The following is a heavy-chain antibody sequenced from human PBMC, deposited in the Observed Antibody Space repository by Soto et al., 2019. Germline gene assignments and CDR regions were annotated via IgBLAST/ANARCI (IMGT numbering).Heavy chain of an antibody. CDR2: INYSGST. D-gene: IGHD2-8*02. CDR1: GGSIRNYY. CDR3: ARDKITGLFDY. J-gene: IGHJ4*02. Sequence: SETLSLTCTVSGGSIRNYYWSWIRQPPGKGLEWIGEINYSGSTNYNPSLKSRVTISVDTSKNQFSLKLTSVTAADTAVYYCARDKITGLFDYWGQGTLVTVSS. V-gene: IGHV4-34*01.